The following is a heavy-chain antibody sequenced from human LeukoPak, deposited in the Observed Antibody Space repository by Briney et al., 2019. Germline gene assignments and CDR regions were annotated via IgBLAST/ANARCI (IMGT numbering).Heavy chain of an antibody. J-gene: IGHJ6*02. CDR1: GYTFTSYG. CDR2: IIPIFGTA. Sequence: SVKVSCKASGYTFTSYGISWVRQAPGQGLEWMGGIIPIFGTANYAQKFQGRVTITADESTSTAYMELSSLRSEDTAVYYCARAPKPKVEETRKVQDSSGYYYFRYYYYGMDVWGQGTTVTVSS. CDR3: ARAPKPKVEETRKVQDSSGYYYFRYYYYGMDV. D-gene: IGHD3-22*01. V-gene: IGHV1-69*13.